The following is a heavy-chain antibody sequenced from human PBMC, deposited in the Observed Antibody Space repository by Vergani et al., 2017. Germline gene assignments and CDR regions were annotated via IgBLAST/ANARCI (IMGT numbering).Heavy chain of an antibody. V-gene: IGHV4-61*02. Sequence: QVQLQESGPGLVKPSQTLSLTCTVSGASINNDFYYWHWIRQPAGKGLEWIGRIYVSGITDYNSSLQSRVTISVDTSKNQFSLKLSSVTAADTAVYYCAMSIGSSSWYGLDFDYWGQGTLVTVSS. CDR1: GASINNDFYY. CDR3: AMSIGSSSWYGLDFDY. D-gene: IGHD6-13*01. J-gene: IGHJ4*02. CDR2: IYVSGIT.